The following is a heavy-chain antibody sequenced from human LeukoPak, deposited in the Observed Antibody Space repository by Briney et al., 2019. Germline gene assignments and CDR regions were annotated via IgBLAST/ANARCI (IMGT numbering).Heavy chain of an antibody. V-gene: IGHV3-74*01. CDR2: INADGSTA. J-gene: IGHJ3*01. CDR3: VVVVEPTDSDGFDV. D-gene: IGHD1-1*01. CDR1: GFAFGNAW. Sequence: GGSLRLSCAASGFAFGNAWVHWVRQAPGKGLLWVSLINADGSTATYADSVKGRFTISRDNARNTLSLQMNSLTIEDTAVYYCVVVVEPTDSDGFDVWGQGTMITVSS.